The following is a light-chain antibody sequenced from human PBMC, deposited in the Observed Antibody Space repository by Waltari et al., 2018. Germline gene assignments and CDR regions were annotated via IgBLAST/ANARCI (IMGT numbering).Light chain of an antibody. CDR3: ISYTTRRLWV. Sequence: QSALTQPASVSGSPGQSISISCTGTSSDVGYYNYVSWYQQHPGQAPRLMIYDVTTRPSGVSNRFSGAKSGNTASLAISGLQAEDEADYYCISYTTRRLWVFGGGTQLTVL. V-gene: IGLV2-14*03. CDR1: SSDVGYYNY. J-gene: IGLJ3*02. CDR2: DVT.